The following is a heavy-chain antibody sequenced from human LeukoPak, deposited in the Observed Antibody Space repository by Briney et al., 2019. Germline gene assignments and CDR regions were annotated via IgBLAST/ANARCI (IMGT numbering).Heavy chain of an antibody. CDR1: GYTFTGYY. CDR3: ARDRVGSGWPRPFYFEF. D-gene: IGHD6-19*01. J-gene: IGHJ4*02. Sequence: ASVKVSCKPSGYTFTGYYLHWVRQAPGQALEWMGWISPNTGATVYAQNFQGRVTVSRDTSISTAYMDLSRLRSDDTAVYYCARDRVGSGWPRPFYFEFWGQGTLVTVSS. V-gene: IGHV1-2*02. CDR2: ISPNTGAT.